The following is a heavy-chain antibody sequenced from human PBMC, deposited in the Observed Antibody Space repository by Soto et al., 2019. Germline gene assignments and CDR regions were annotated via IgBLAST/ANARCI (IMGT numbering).Heavy chain of an antibody. CDR1: GDSVSSNSAA. J-gene: IGHJ4*02. D-gene: IGHD6-13*01. Sequence: PSQTLSLTCAISGDSVSSNSAAWNWIRQSPSRGLEWLGRTYYRSKWYNDYAVSVKSRITINLDTSKNQFSLQLNSVTPEDTAVYYCARAMLAEIAAAGTGGQEFDYWGQGTLVTVSS. CDR3: ARAMLAEIAAAGTGGQEFDY. CDR2: TYYRSKWYN. V-gene: IGHV6-1*01.